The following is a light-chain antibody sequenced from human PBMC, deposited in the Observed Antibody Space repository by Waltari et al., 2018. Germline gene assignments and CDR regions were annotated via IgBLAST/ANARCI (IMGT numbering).Light chain of an antibody. Sequence: QSALTQPASVSGSPGQSLTISCTGTSSDVGFYNLVSWYQQHPGKAPKLIIFEVNKRPLGISNRFSASKSANTASLTISALQAEDEADYYCCSYAGSNTFVLFGGGTTLTVL. CDR3: CSYAGSNTFVL. J-gene: IGLJ2*01. V-gene: IGLV2-23*02. CDR1: SSDVGFYNL. CDR2: EVN.